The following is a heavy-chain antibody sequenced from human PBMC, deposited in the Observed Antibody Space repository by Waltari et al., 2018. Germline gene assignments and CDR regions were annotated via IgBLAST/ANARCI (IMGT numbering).Heavy chain of an antibody. J-gene: IGHJ5*02. D-gene: IGHD3-3*01. V-gene: IGHV4-39*01. Sequence: QLQLQESGPGLVKPSETLSLTCTVSGVSINTSDYYWGWVRPPPGKGLAWIGGFYSRAKTYYNPALRSRLTMSVDPSKNQFSRKLTSVTAADTAVYYCARHGYDFWTAPPGDPWGQGTLVTVSS. CDR3: ARHGYDFWTAPPGDP. CDR2: FYSRAKT. CDR1: GVSINTSDYY.